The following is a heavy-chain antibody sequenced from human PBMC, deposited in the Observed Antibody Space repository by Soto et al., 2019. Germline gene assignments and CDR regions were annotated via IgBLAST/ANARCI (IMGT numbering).Heavy chain of an antibody. CDR3: ARERAVGIAVALNWFDP. V-gene: IGHV3-48*02. D-gene: IGHD6-19*01. CDR2: ISSSSSTI. Sequence: PGGALRLSCAASGVTFSSYSMNWVRQAPGKGLEWVSYISSSSSTIYYADSVKGRFTISRDNAKNSLYLQMNSLRDEDTAVYYCARERAVGIAVALNWFDPWGQGTLVTVSS. J-gene: IGHJ5*02. CDR1: GVTFSSYS.